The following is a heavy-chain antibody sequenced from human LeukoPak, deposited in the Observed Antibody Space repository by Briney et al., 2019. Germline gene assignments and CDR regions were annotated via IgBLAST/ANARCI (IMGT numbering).Heavy chain of an antibody. CDR2: IYHSGSI. J-gene: IGHJ4*02. CDR3: AREHVWGSYRASYFDY. V-gene: IGHV4-4*02. CDR1: GGSISSSNW. Sequence: PSGTLSLTCAVSGGSISSSNWWSWVRQPPGKGLEWIGEIYHSGSIDYNPSLKSRVPISVDKSKNQFSLKLSSVTAADTAVYYCAREHVWGSYRASYFDYWGKGTLVTAST. D-gene: IGHD3-16*02.